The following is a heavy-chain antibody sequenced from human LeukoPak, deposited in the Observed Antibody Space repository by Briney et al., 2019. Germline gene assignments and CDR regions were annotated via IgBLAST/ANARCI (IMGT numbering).Heavy chain of an antibody. V-gene: IGHV1-69*06. J-gene: IGHJ3*02. CDR3: ARRKALATGAFDI. CDR1: GYTFTGYY. Sequence: SVKVSCKASGYTFTGYYMHWVRQAPGQGLEWMGGIIPIFGTANYAQKFQGRVTITADKSTSTAYMELSSLRSEDTAVYYCARRKALATGAFDIWGQGTMVTVSS. D-gene: IGHD1-14*01. CDR2: IIPIFGTA.